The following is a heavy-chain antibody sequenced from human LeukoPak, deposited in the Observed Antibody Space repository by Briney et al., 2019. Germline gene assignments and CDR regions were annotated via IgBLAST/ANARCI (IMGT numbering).Heavy chain of an antibody. D-gene: IGHD6-6*01. Sequence: GGSLRLSCAASGISVRSNYMNWVRQAPGTGLEWVSLISSGDDTEYADSVKGRFTISRDNSKNTLYLQMNSLRAEDTAVYYCAKERGSSSSGFGYWGQGTLVTVSS. V-gene: IGHV3-53*05. CDR2: ISSGDDT. CDR3: AKERGSSSSGFGY. J-gene: IGHJ4*02. CDR1: GISVRSNY.